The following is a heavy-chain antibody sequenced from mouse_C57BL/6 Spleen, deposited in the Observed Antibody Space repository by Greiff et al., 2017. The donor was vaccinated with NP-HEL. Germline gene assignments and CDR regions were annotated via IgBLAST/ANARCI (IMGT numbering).Heavy chain of an antibody. D-gene: IGHD2-4*01. CDR3: ARSYYDYEAWFAY. CDR1: GYTFTSYW. CDR2: IHPNSGST. Sequence: QVQLQQPGAELVKPGASVKLSCKASGYTFTSYWMHWVKQRPGQGLEWIGMIHPNSGSTNYNEKFKSKATLTVDKSSSTAYMQLSSLTSEDSAVYYCARSYYDYEAWFAYWGQGTLVTVSA. V-gene: IGHV1-64*01. J-gene: IGHJ3*01.